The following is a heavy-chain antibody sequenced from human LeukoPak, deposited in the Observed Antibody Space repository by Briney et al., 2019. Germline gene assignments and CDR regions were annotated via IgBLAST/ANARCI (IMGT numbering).Heavy chain of an antibody. Sequence: GGSLRLSCAASGFTFSNYWMNWVRQAPGKGLEWVANIKQDGSEKYYVDSVKGRFTISRDNAMNSLYLQMNSLRAEDTAVYYCARDYDTSEPLDYWGQGTLVTVSS. CDR3: ARDYDTSEPLDY. CDR1: GFTFSNYW. D-gene: IGHD3-22*01. J-gene: IGHJ4*02. CDR2: IKQDGSEK. V-gene: IGHV3-7*01.